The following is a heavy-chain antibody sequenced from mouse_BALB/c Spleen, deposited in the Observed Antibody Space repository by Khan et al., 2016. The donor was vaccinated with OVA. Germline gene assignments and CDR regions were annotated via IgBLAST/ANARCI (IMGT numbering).Heavy chain of an antibody. CDR1: GYTFTDYV. CDR2: IYPGSGTT. CDR3: SRFYYGSKVYYFDY. D-gene: IGHD1-1*01. J-gene: IGHJ2*01. V-gene: IGHV1-77*01. Sequence: QVQLQQSGPELVKPGASVKMSCKASGYTFTDYVISWVKQRTGQGLEWIGEIYPGSGTTYYSETFKGKATLTADKYSNTAYMQLSSLTSEDSAVYFCSRFYYGSKVYYFDYWGQGTTLTVSS.